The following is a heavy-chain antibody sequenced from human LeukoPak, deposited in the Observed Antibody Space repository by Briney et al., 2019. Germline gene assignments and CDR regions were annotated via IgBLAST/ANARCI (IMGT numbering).Heavy chain of an antibody. J-gene: IGHJ4*02. CDR1: GFTFSSYA. D-gene: IGHD2-15*01. CDR3: ARDLVVAATGGY. Sequence: PGGSLRLSCAASGFTFSSYAMSWVRQAPGKGLEWVSVIYSGGSTYYADSVKGRFTISRDNSKNTLYLQMNSLRAEDTAVYYCARDLVVAATGGYWGQGTLVTVSS. CDR2: IYSGGST. V-gene: IGHV3-53*01.